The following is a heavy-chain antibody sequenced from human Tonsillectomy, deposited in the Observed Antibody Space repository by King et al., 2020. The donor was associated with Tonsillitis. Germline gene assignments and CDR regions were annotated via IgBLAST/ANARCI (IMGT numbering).Heavy chain of an antibody. Sequence: QLQESGPGLVKPSETLSLTCTVSGGSISSSSYYWGWIRQPPGKGLEWIGSIYYSGRTFYNPSLKSRVTISVDTSKNQFSLELSSVTAADTALYCCAGRAGGDYGYAMDVWGQGTTVTVSS. CDR1: GGSISSSSYY. J-gene: IGHJ6*02. CDR2: IYYSGRT. V-gene: IGHV4-39*01. D-gene: IGHD4-17*01. CDR3: AGRAGGDYGYAMDV.